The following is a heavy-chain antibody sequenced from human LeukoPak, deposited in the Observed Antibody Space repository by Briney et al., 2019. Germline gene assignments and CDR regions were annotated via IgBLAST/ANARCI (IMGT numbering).Heavy chain of an antibody. CDR1: GFTFGDYA. CDR2: IRSKAYGCTT. V-gene: IGHV3-49*04. CDR3: TRTPTSYSSGWYAGLAPTDYFDY. D-gene: IGHD6-19*01. J-gene: IGHJ4*02. Sequence: GGSLRLSCTASGFTFGDYAMSWVRQAPGKGLEWVGFIRSKAYGCTTAYAASVKGRFAISRDDSKSIAYLQMNSLTTEDTAVYYCTRTPTSYSSGWYAGLAPTDYFDYWGQGTLVTVSS.